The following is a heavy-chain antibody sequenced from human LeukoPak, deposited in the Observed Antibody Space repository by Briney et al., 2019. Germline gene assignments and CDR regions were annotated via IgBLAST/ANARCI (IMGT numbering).Heavy chain of an antibody. V-gene: IGHV4-59*08. CDR2: IYYSGST. D-gene: IGHD4-23*01. J-gene: IGHJ4*02. Sequence: PSETLSLTCTVSGGSISSYYWSWIRQPPGKGLEWIGYIYYSGSTNYNPSLKSRVTISVDTTKNQFSLNLSSVTAADTAMYYCARHSYGGNSNYFDYWGQGTLVTVSS. CDR1: GGSISSYY. CDR3: ARHSYGGNSNYFDY.